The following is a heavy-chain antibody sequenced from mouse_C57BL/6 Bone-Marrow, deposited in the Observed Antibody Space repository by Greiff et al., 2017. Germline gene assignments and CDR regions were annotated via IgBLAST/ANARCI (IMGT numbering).Heavy chain of an antibody. CDR3: TDPYGNYAMDY. CDR1: GFTFSNYW. J-gene: IGHJ4*01. D-gene: IGHD2-1*01. Sequence: EVQLVESGGGLVQPGGSMKLSCVASGFTFSNYWMNWVRQSPEKGLEWVAQIRLKSDNYATHYAESVKGRFTISRDDSKSSVYLQMNNLRAEDTGIYYCTDPYGNYAMDYWGQGTSVTVSS. CDR2: IRLKSDNYAT. V-gene: IGHV6-3*01.